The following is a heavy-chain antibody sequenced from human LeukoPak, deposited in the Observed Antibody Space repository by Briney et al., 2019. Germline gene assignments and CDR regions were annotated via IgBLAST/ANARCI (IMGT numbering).Heavy chain of an antibody. CDR3: AKDGKRHHGTGDYDK. Sequence: PGGSLRLSCAASGFTFSSYAMSWVRQAPGKGLEWVSDISGSGGSTSYADSVKGRFTISRDNSKNTLYMQMNSLRAEDTTVYYCAKDGKRHHGTGDYDKWGQGTLVAVPS. CDR1: GFTFSSYA. J-gene: IGHJ4*02. V-gene: IGHV3-23*01. D-gene: IGHD3-10*01. CDR2: ISGSGGST.